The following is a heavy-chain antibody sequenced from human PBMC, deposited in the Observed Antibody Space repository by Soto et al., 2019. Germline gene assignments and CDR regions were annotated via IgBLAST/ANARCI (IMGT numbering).Heavy chain of an antibody. J-gene: IGHJ4*02. CDR3: ARIPPGWGGGQLVLDY. Sequence: EVQLVESGGGLVQPGGSLRLSCAASGFTFSSFWMYWVRQAPGKGLVWVSRINSDASTTSYADSVKGRFTISRDNAKNTVYLQMNSLRAEDTAVYYWARIPPGWGGGQLVLDYWGQGTLVTVSS. V-gene: IGHV3-74*01. D-gene: IGHD6-13*01. CDR1: GFTFSSFW. CDR2: INSDASTT.